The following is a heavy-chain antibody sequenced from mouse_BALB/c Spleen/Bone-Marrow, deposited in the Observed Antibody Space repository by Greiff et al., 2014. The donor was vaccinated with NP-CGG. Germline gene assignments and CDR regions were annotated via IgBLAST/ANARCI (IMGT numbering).Heavy chain of an antibody. CDR2: IRNKANGYTT. V-gene: IGHV7-3*02. CDR3: ARDYSGYFDF. J-gene: IGHJ2*01. CDR1: GFTFTDYF. Sequence: EVKVEESGGGLVQPGGSLRLSCTTSGFTFTDYFMTWVRQPPGKALEWLGFIRNKANGYTTEYNPSVKGRFTISRDTSQGILYLQMNTLRAEDSAIYSCARDYSGYFDFWGQGTTLTVSS. D-gene: IGHD5-1*01.